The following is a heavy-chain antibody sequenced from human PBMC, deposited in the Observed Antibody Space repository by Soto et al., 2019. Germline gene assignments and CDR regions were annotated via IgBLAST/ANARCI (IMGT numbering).Heavy chain of an antibody. J-gene: IGHJ5*02. V-gene: IGHV3-53*01. Sequence: PGGSLRLSCAVSGLTVSRTQMSWVRQAPGKGLQWVSVIYSGGSTYYANAVKGRFTISRDNSKNTLYLQMSNLREEDTALYYCAKDAVYKDGLWLMDSWGQGTLVTVSS. CDR2: IYSGGST. CDR3: AKDAVYKDGLWLMDS. D-gene: IGHD2-21*01. CDR1: GLTVSRTQ.